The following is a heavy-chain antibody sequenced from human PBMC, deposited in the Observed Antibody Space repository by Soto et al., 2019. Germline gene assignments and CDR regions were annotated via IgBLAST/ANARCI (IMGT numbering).Heavy chain of an antibody. D-gene: IGHD2-2*01. J-gene: IGHJ6*03. V-gene: IGHV4-59*01. CDR1: GGSISSYY. CDR3: ARAAKTVVVPAAMTYSSSSSLYYYYYYMDV. Sequence: SETLSLTCTVSGGSISSYYWSWIRQPPGKGLEWIGYIYYSGSTNYNPSLKSRVTISVDTSKNQFSLKLSSVTDADTAVYYCARAAKTVVVPAAMTYSSSSSLYYYYYYMDVWGKGTTVTVSS. CDR2: IYYSGST.